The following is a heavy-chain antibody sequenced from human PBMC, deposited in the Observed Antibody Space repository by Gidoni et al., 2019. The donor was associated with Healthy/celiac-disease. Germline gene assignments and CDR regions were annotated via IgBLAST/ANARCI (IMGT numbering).Heavy chain of an antibody. J-gene: IGHJ4*02. CDR1: GGSISSYY. CDR2: IYYSGST. V-gene: IGHV4-59*01. Sequence: QVQLQESGPGLVKPSETLSLTCTVSGGSISSYYWSWIRQPPGKGLEWIGYIYYSGSTNYNPSLKSRVTISVDTSKNQFSLKLSSVTAADTAVYYCARDLGYSNYWGQGTLVTVSS. CDR3: ARDLGYSNY. D-gene: IGHD4-4*01.